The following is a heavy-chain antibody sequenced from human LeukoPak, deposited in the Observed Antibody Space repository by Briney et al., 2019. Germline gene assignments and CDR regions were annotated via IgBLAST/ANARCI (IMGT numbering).Heavy chain of an antibody. J-gene: IGHJ4*02. CDR2: MSPNSGDT. CDR1: GYTFTTYD. CDR3: ARWDNSGWFPFDY. D-gene: IGHD6-19*01. V-gene: IGHV1-8*01. Sequence: ASVKVSCKASGYTFTTYDISWVRQATGQGLEWMGWMSPNSGDTGYAQKFQGRVTMTRNTSISTAYMELSSLRSEDTAVYFCARWDNSGWFPFDYWGQGTLVTVSS.